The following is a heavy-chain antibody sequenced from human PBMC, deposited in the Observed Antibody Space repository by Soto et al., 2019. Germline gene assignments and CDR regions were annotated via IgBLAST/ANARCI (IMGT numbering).Heavy chain of an antibody. CDR2: ISYDGSNK. D-gene: IGHD6-19*01. V-gene: IGHV3-30-3*01. J-gene: IGHJ3*02. Sequence: QVQLVESGGGVVQPGRSLRLSCVASGFSFTSYAMHWVRQAPGKGLEWVAVISYDGSNKYYADSVKGRLTISRDDSKNTVFLQMNSLRDEDTAVYYCARGEAVAGGEAFDIWGQGTMVTVSS. CDR1: GFSFTSYA. CDR3: ARGEAVAGGEAFDI.